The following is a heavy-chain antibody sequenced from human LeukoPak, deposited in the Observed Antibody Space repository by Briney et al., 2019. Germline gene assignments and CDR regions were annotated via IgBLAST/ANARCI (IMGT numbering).Heavy chain of an antibody. D-gene: IGHD1-26*01. V-gene: IGHV3-7*01. CDR1: GFTFSGYW. J-gene: IGHJ4*02. CDR3: ARDGIVTRNFDY. Sequence: PGGSLRLSCAASGFTFSGYWMSWVRQAPGKGLEWVANIKQDGSEKYYVDSVKGRFTISRDNAKNSLYLQMNSLRAEDTAVYYCARDGIVTRNFDYWGQGTLVTVSS. CDR2: IKQDGSEK.